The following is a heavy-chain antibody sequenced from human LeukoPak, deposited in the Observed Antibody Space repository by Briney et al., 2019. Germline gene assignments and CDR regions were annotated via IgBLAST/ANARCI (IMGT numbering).Heavy chain of an antibody. D-gene: IGHD1-26*01. Sequence: SETLSLTCAVSGGSISSGDYSWSWIRQPPGKSLEWIGYIYHSGSTYYTPSLKSRVTISVDTSKNQFSLNLNSVTAADTAVYYCARRVGDYVDYWGQGILVTVSS. J-gene: IGHJ4*02. CDR3: ARRVGDYVDY. CDR1: GGSISSGDYS. CDR2: IYHSGST. V-gene: IGHV4-30-2*01.